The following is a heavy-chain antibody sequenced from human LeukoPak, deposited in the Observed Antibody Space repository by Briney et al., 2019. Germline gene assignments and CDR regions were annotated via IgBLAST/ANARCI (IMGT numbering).Heavy chain of an antibody. CDR1: GYSISSGYY. CDR2: VYQSGIT. Sequence: SETLSLTGAVSGYSISSGYYWGWIRQPPGKGLEWIGNVYQSGITYYNASLKSRVTISVDTSKDQFSLKLNSVTAADTAVYYCARHYSNSYFDYWGQGTLVTVSS. D-gene: IGHD4-11*01. V-gene: IGHV4-38-2*01. J-gene: IGHJ4*02. CDR3: ARHYSNSYFDY.